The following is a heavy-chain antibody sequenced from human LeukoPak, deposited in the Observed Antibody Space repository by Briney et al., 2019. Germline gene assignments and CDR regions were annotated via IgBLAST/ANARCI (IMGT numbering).Heavy chain of an antibody. Sequence: GASVTVSCTASGYTFTSYDINWVRQATGQGLEWMGWMNPNSGNTGYAQKFQGRVTMTRNTSISTAYMELSSLRSEDTAVYYCARAESGYDRGTTPDYWGQGTLVTVSS. D-gene: IGHD5-12*01. CDR3: ARAESGYDRGTTPDY. V-gene: IGHV1-8*01. CDR1: GYTFTSYD. CDR2: MNPNSGNT. J-gene: IGHJ4*02.